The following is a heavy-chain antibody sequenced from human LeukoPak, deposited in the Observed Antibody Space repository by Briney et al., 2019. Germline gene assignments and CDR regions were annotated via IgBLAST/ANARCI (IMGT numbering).Heavy chain of an antibody. CDR3: ARESRNHAFDI. CDR1: GFTFSSYA. V-gene: IGHV3-23*01. Sequence: PGGSLRLSCATSGFTFSSYAMNWVRQAPGKGLEWVSAISGSDDSAYYADSVKGRFTISRDKSKNTLYLQMNSLRAEDTAVYYCARESRNHAFDIWGQGTMVTVSS. CDR2: ISGSDDSA. J-gene: IGHJ3*02. D-gene: IGHD1-14*01.